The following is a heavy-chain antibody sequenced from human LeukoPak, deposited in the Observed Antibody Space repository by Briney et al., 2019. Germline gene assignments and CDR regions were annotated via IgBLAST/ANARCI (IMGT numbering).Heavy chain of an antibody. V-gene: IGHV4-31*03. CDR2: IYYSGST. CDR3: AGGFGGATRYCRRISCPPDCSDP. J-gene: IGHJ5*02. CDR1: GGSISSGGYY. D-gene: IGHD2-2*01. Sequence: PSETLSLTCTVSGGSISSGGYYWSWIRQHPGKGLEWIGYIYYSGSTYYNSSLKSRVTISVDTSKNQFSLKLSSVTAADTAVYYCAGGFGGATRYCRRISCPPDCSDPWGQGTLVTVSS.